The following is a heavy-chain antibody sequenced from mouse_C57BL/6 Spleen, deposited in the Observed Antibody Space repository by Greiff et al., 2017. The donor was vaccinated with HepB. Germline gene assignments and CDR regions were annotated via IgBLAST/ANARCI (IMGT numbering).Heavy chain of an antibody. Sequence: LVESGAELARPGASVKLSCKASGYTFTSYGISWVKQRTGQGLEWIGEIYPRSGNTYYNEKFKGKATLTADKSSSTAYMELRSLTSEDSAVYVCARWDDSDGYYAMDYWGQGTSVTVSS. CDR1: GYTFTSYG. V-gene: IGHV1-81*01. CDR3: ARWDDSDGYYAMDY. J-gene: IGHJ4*01. CDR2: IYPRSGNT. D-gene: IGHD2-4*01.